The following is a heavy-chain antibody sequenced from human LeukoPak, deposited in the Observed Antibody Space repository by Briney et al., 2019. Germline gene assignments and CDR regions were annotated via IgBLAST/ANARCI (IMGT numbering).Heavy chain of an antibody. CDR3: ARRGTSSSWAHFDY. CDR2: IKQDGSEK. Sequence: GRSLRLSRAASGFTPRIDGMTCVPEAPRPRLKGWAKIKQDGSEKYYVDSVKGRFTISRDNAKNSLYLQMNSLGAEDTAVYYCARRGTSSSWAHFDYWGQGTLVTVSS. D-gene: IGHD6-13*01. CDR1: GFTPRIDG. J-gene: IGHJ4*02. V-gene: IGHV3-7*03.